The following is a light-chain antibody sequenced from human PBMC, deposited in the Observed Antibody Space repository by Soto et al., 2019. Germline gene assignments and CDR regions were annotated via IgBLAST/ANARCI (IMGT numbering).Light chain of an antibody. V-gene: IGKV3-20*01. J-gene: IGKJ4*01. CDR3: QQYDGSVLT. CDR1: EGVRGPY. Sequence: EIVLIQSPGTLSLSPGERATLSCRASEGVRGPYLTWYQQKPDQAPRLLIYGASSRATGIPDRFSGSGSGTDFTLTISSLEPEDSAVYYCQQYDGSVLTFGGGTKVQIK. CDR2: GAS.